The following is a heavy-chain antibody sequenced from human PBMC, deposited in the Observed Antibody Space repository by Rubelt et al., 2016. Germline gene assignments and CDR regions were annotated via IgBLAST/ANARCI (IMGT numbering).Heavy chain of an antibody. Sequence: CAGSGFTFDASGMHWVRQAPGKGLVWVSRIKSDGTETGYADYVKGRFTISRDNAKNTLYLQMNSLKVEDTAMYYCARDLNYKIDYWGQGTLVTVSS. V-gene: IGHV3-74*01. CDR3: ARDLNYKIDY. CDR2: IKSDGTET. CDR1: GFTFDASG. D-gene: IGHD1-7*01. J-gene: IGHJ4*02.